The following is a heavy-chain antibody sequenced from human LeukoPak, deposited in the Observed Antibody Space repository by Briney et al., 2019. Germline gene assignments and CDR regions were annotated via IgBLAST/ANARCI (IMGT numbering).Heavy chain of an antibody. Sequence: PSETLSLTCAVYAGSFSGYYWSWIRQPPGKGLEWIGEINHSGSTNYNPSLKSRVTTSVDTSKNQFSLKLSSVTAADTAVYYCARDSGYDFWSGYYWDYWGQGTLVTVSS. CDR2: INHSGST. V-gene: IGHV4-34*01. J-gene: IGHJ4*02. CDR1: AGSFSGYY. D-gene: IGHD3-3*01. CDR3: ARDSGYDFWSGYYWDY.